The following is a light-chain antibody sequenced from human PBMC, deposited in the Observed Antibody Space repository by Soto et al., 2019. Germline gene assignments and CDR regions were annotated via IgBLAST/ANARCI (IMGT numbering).Light chain of an antibody. V-gene: IGKV3-20*01. J-gene: IGKJ2*01. Sequence: EIVLTQSPGTLSLFPGERATLSCRASQSVRSSYLAWYQVRPGQAPRLLIHAASRRATGIADRFSGSGSGTDFTLTISRLEPEDFAVYYCQQYGDSLETFGQGTKVEIK. CDR1: QSVRSSY. CDR2: AAS. CDR3: QQYGDSLET.